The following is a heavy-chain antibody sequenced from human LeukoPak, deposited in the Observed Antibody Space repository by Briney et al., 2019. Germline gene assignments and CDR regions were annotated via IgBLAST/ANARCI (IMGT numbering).Heavy chain of an antibody. D-gene: IGHD5/OR15-5a*01. Sequence: PSETLSLTCVVSGYSISSGYWWSWVRQPPGKGLEWIGEIHHDGDTNYNPSLKSRVTISVDKSKNHFSLNLSSVTATDTAVYLCARNAVYSADYWGQGTLVTVSS. CDR3: ARNAVYSADY. CDR1: GYSISSGYW. V-gene: IGHV4-4*02. CDR2: IHHDGDT. J-gene: IGHJ4*02.